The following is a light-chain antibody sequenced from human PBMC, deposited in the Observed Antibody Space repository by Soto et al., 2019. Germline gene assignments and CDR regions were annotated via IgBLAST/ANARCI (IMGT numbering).Light chain of an antibody. V-gene: IGKV1-5*01. CDR2: DAS. J-gene: IGKJ1*01. Sequence: DIQMTQSPSTLSASVGDRVTITCRASQRISNWLAWYQQKLGKAPKLLIYDASSLESGVPSRFSGSGSGTEFTLTISSLQPDDFATDYCQQYTPDSPWTFGQGTKVEIK. CDR1: QRISNW. CDR3: QQYTPDSPWT.